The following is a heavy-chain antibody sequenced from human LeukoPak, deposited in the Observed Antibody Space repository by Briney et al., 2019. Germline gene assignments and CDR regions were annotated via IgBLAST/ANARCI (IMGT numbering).Heavy chain of an antibody. Sequence: ASVKVSCKASGYTFTSYDINWVRQATGQGLEWMGWMNPNSGNTGYAQKFQGRVTMTRNTSISTAYMELSSLRSEDTAVYYCARGRRRKYSSSWNGTTYWGQGTLVTVSS. D-gene: IGHD6-13*01. CDR2: MNPNSGNT. CDR1: GYTFTSYD. V-gene: IGHV1-8*01. CDR3: ARGRRRKYSSSWNGTTY. J-gene: IGHJ4*02.